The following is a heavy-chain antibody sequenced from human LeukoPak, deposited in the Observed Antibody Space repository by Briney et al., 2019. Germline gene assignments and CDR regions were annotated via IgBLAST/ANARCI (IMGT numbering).Heavy chain of an antibody. CDR1: GGTFSSYT. V-gene: IGHV1-46*01. CDR2: INPSGGST. CDR3: ARDRGIAVAGTDYYYGMDV. J-gene: IGHJ6*04. Sequence: ASVKVSCKASGGTFSSYTISWVRQAPGQGLEWMGIINPSGGSTSYAQKFQGRVTMTRDTSTSTVYMELSSLRSEDTAVYYRARDRGIAVAGTDYYYGMDVWGKGTTVTVSS. D-gene: IGHD6-19*01.